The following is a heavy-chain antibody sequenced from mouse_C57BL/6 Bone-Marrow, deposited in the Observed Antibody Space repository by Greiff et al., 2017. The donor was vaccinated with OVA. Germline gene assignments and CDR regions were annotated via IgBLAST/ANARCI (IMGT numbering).Heavy chain of an antibody. D-gene: IGHD1-1*01. CDR2: IDPSDSYT. J-gene: IGHJ4*01. V-gene: IGHV1-59*01. Sequence: QVQLQQPGAELVRPGTSVKLSCKASGYTFTSYWMHWVKQRPDQGLEWIGVIDPSDSYTNYNQKFKGKATLTVDTSTSTAYMQLSSLTSEDSAVYYCARYRYYGRYYYAMDDWGQGTSVTVSS. CDR1: GYTFTSYW. CDR3: ARYRYYGRYYYAMDD.